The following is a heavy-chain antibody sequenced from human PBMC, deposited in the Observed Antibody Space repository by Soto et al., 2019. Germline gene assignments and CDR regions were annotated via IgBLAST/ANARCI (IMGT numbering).Heavy chain of an antibody. CDR2: INTAHGST. D-gene: IGHD3-9*01. V-gene: IGHV1-3*04. CDR1: GYTFTSYS. J-gene: IGHJ6*02. CDR3: ARVSRTDYSNSLYYFYAMDV. Sequence: VKVSCKASGYTFTSYSMHWVRQAPGQRLEWMGWINTAHGSTKYSQNFQGRVTFTRDTSASTAYMELSSLRSEDTAVYYCARVSRTDYSNSLYYFYAMDVWGQGTTVTSP.